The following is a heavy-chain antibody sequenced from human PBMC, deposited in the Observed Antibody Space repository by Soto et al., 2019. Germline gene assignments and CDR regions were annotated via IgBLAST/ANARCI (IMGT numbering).Heavy chain of an antibody. CDR3: AKDVLGFDWFGFRQGADPKYNWFDP. Sequence: PGGSLTLSCTASGFPIGIYPSSWVRPATGKGLEWVSSLSGSGGSTYYADSVKGRFTISRDNSKNTLYLQMNSLRAEDTAVYYCAKDVLGFDWFGFRQGADPKYNWFDPWGQGTLVTVSS. J-gene: IGHJ5*02. CDR2: LSGSGGST. CDR1: GFPIGIYP. D-gene: IGHD3-9*01. V-gene: IGHV3-23*01.